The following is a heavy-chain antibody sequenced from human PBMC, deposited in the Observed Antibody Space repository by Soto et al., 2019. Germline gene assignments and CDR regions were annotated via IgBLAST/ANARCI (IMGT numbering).Heavy chain of an antibody. Sequence: DVRLAESGGGLVQPGGSLRLSCTTSGFSFASFAMTWVRQAPGKGLEWVATISGSDGKTYYADSVKGRFSISRDTSRKPLYLQMNRLRADDTAIYFCSKGSYLDYWGQGTRVTLSS. CDR1: GFSFASFA. V-gene: IGHV3-23*04. CDR2: ISGSDGKT. CDR3: SKGSYLDY. J-gene: IGHJ4*02. D-gene: IGHD3-10*01.